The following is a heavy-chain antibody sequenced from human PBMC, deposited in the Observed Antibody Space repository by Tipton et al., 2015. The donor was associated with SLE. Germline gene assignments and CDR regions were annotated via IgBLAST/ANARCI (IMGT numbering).Heavy chain of an antibody. CDR1: GGSLSSYY. Sequence: TLSLTCTVSGGSLSSYYWSWIRQPAGKGLEWIGRIYASGSTEYNPSLKSRVTISVDTSKNQFSLKLSSVIAADTAVYYCARSFNEYDKYFERNAFYRLLGYWGQGALVTVSS. CDR3: ARSFNEYDKYFERNAFYRLLGY. V-gene: IGHV4-4*07. CDR2: IYASGST. D-gene: IGHD3-9*01. J-gene: IGHJ4*02.